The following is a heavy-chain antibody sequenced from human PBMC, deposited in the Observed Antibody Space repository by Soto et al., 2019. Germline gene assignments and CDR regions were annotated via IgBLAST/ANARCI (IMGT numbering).Heavy chain of an antibody. Sequence: QVQLQESGPGLVKPSETLSLTCTVSGGSISSYYWSWIRQPPGKGLEWIGYIYYSGSTNYNPSLKSRVTISVDTSKNQFSLKLSSVTAADTAVYYCARDRRIAARPVSWFDPWGQGTLVTVSS. V-gene: IGHV4-59*01. CDR3: ARDRRIAARPVSWFDP. CDR2: IYYSGST. D-gene: IGHD6-6*01. J-gene: IGHJ5*02. CDR1: GGSISSYY.